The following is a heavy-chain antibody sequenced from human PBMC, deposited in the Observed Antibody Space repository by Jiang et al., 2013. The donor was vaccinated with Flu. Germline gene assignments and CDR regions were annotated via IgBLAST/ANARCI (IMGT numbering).Heavy chain of an antibody. V-gene: IGHV3-20*04. Sequence: VERPGGSLRLSCAASGFTFDDYGMSWVRQAPGKGLEWVSGINWNGGSTGYADSVKGRFTISGDNARNSLYLQMNSLRAEDTALYYCARVISLKVGPKGYYYYYGMDVWGQGTTVTVSS. D-gene: IGHD1-26*01. J-gene: IGHJ6*02. CDR3: ARVISLKVGPKGYYYYYGMDV. CDR1: GFTFDDYG. CDR2: INWNGGST.